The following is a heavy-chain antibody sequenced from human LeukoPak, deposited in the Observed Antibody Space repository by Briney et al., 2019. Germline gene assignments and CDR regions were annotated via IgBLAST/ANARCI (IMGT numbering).Heavy chain of an antibody. CDR2: INADGSTA. J-gene: IGHJ3*01. V-gene: IGHV3-74*01. Sequence: GGSLRLSCAASGFTFGNSWVHWVRQAPGKGLVWVSLINADGSTATYADSVKGRFTISRDNARNTLSLQMNRLTIEDTAVYYCVVVVEPPDSDGFDVWGQGTMITVSS. CDR3: VVVVEPPDSDGFDV. D-gene: IGHD1-14*01. CDR1: GFTFGNSW.